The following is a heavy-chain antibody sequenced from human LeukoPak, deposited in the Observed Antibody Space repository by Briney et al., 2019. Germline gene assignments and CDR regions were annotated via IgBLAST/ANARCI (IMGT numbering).Heavy chain of an antibody. Sequence: SETLSLTCTVSGGSISSSSYYWGWIRPPPGKGLEWIGSIYYSGSTYYNPSLKSRVTISVDTSKNQFSLKLSSVTAADTAVYYCARAPPRGDAHYYYMDVWGKGTTVTVSS. CDR3: ARAPPRGDAHYYYMDV. D-gene: IGHD2-21*02. CDR2: IYYSGST. V-gene: IGHV4-39*07. CDR1: GGSISSSSYY. J-gene: IGHJ6*03.